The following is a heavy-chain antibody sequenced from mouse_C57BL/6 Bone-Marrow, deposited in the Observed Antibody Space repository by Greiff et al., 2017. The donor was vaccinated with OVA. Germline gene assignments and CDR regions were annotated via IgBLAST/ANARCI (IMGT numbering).Heavy chain of an antibody. D-gene: IGHD2-4*01. J-gene: IGHJ2*01. CDR1: GYSITSGYY. CDR3: ARVGDYDGYYFDY. Sequence: EVKLVESGPGLVKPSQSLSLTCSVTGYSITSGYYWNWIRQFPGNKLEWMGYISYDGSNNYNPSLKNRISITRDTSKNQFFLKLNSVTTEDTATYYCARVGDYDGYYFDYWGQGTTLTVSS. V-gene: IGHV3-6*01. CDR2: ISYDGSN.